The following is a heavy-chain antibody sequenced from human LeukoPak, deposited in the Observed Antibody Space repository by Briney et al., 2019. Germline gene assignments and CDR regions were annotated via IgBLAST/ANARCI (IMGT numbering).Heavy chain of an antibody. D-gene: IGHD3-3*01. CDR2: IYYSGST. CDR3: ARHLLVRLQVGYYFDY. J-gene: IGHJ4*02. Sequence: SETLSLTCTVSGGSISSSSYYWGWIRQPPGKGLEWIGSIYYSGSTYYNPSLKSRVTISVDTSKNQFSLKLSSVTAADTAVYYCARHLLVRLQVGYYFDYWGQGTLVTVSS. V-gene: IGHV4-39*01. CDR1: GGSISSSSYY.